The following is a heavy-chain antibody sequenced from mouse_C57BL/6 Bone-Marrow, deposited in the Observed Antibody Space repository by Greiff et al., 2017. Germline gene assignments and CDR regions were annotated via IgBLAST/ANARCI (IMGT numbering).Heavy chain of an antibody. CDR1: GFSLTSYG. CDR3: ARSLCRDH. Sequence: VKLMESGPGLVQPSQSLSITCTVSGFSLTSYGVHWVRQSPGKGLEWLGVIWSGGSTDYNAAFISRLSISKDNSKSQVFFKMNSLQADDTAMYFWARSLCRDHGGQGTTLTVSS. CDR2: IWSGGST. D-gene: IGHD6-5*01. V-gene: IGHV2-2*01. J-gene: IGHJ2*01.